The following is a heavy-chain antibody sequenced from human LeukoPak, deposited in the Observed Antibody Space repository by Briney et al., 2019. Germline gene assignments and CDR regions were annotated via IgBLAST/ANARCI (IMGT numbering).Heavy chain of an antibody. CDR2: IYYSGST. V-gene: IGHV4-31*11. CDR1: GGSFSGYY. CDR3: ASLIYGDYGTSLDY. D-gene: IGHD4-17*01. Sequence: SETLSLTCAVYGGSFSGYYWSWIRQHPGKGLEWIGYIYYSGSTYYNPSLKSRVTISVDTSKNQFSLKLSSVTAADTAVYYCASLIYGDYGTSLDYWGQGTLVTVSS. J-gene: IGHJ4*02.